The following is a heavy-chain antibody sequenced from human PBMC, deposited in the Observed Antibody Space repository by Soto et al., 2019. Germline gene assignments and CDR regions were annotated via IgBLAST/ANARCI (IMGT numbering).Heavy chain of an antibody. Sequence: GASVKVSCKASGGTFSSYTISWVRQAPGQGLEWMGRIIPILGIANYAQKFQGRVTITADKSTSTAYMELSSLRSEDTAVYYCARGIYSNSHSFDYWGQGTLVTVSS. D-gene: IGHD4-4*01. CDR3: ARGIYSNSHSFDY. CDR1: GGTFSSYT. CDR2: IIPILGIA. V-gene: IGHV1-69*02. J-gene: IGHJ4*02.